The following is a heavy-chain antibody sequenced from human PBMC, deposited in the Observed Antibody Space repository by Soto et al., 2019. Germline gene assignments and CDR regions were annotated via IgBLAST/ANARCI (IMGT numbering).Heavy chain of an antibody. V-gene: IGHV1-46*01. D-gene: IGHD5-18*01. Sequence: QVQLVQSGAEVKKPGASVKVSCKASGYTFTSYYMHWVRQAPGQGLEWMGIINPSGGSTSYAQKFQGRVTMTRDTSTSTVYMELSSLRSEDTAVYYCARGGYSPHDGFLYYYGMDVWGQGTTVTVSS. CDR1: GYTFTSYY. J-gene: IGHJ6*02. CDR2: INPSGGST. CDR3: ARGGYSPHDGFLYYYGMDV.